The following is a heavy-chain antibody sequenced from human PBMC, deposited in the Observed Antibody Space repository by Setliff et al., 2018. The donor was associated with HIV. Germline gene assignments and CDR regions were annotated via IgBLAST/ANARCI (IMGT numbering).Heavy chain of an antibody. V-gene: IGHV4-59*01. CDR1: GGSISFYY. Sequence: PSETLSLTCPTPGGSISFYYWNWLRQTPGKGLEWIAYTLDNGNTHYNPSLESLVTLSLDTSRNLLSLRLASVTAAHTAVYYCARDPGDYDRKFDHWGQGALVTVSS. CDR3: ARDPGDYDRKFDH. CDR2: TLDNGNT. J-gene: IGHJ4*02. D-gene: IGHD3-22*01.